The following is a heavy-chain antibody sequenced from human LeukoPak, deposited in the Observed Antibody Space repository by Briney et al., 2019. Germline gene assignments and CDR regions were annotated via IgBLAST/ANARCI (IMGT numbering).Heavy chain of an antibody. J-gene: IGHJ6*03. CDR2: ISSSSSYI. CDR3: ARVLRVGYNWNYFMDYYYYMDV. V-gene: IGHV3-21*01. CDR1: GFTFSSYS. Sequence: GGALRLSCAASGFTFSSYSMNWVRQAPGKGLEWVSSISSSSSYIYYADSVKGRFTISRDNAKNSLYLQMNSLRAEDTAVYYCARVLRVGYNWNYFMDYYYYMDVWGKGTTVTVSS. D-gene: IGHD1-7*01.